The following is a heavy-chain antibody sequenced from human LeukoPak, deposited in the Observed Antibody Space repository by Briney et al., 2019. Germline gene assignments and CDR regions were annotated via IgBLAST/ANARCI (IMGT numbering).Heavy chain of an antibody. CDR1: GGSISSYY. Sequence: NPSETLSLTCTVSGGSISSYYWSWIRQPPGKGLEWIGYISYSGGTNYNPSLKSRVTISVDTSKNQFSLKLSSVTAADTAVYYCARYVWGSYPTFEDYWGQGTLVTVSS. CDR2: ISYSGGT. CDR3: ARYVWGSYPTFEDY. D-gene: IGHD3-16*02. J-gene: IGHJ4*02. V-gene: IGHV4-59*01.